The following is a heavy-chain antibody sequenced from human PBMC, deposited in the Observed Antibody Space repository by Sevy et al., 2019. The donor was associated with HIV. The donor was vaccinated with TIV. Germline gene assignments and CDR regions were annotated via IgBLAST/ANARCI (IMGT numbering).Heavy chain of an antibody. V-gene: IGHV3-49*04. D-gene: IGHD1-26*01. CDR3: TRGGVMTFYYYYGMDV. J-gene: IGHJ6*02. CDR1: GFTFGDYA. CDR2: IRSKAYGGTT. Sequence: GGSLRLSCTASGFTFGDYAMSWVRQAPGKGLEWVGFIRSKAYGGTTEYAASVKGRFTISRDDSKSIAYLQMNSLKTDDTAVYYCTRGGVMTFYYYYGMDVWGQGTTVTVSS.